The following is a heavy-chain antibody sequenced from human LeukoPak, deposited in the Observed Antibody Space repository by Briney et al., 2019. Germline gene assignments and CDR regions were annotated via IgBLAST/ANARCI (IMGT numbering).Heavy chain of an antibody. Sequence: PGGSLRLSCVASGFTFSDYFMSWIRQAPGKGLGWLSFINSAGDNIYYADSVKGRFTISRDNAKKTLYLEMNSLRMEDTAIYYCARNCIAAAGTLDAFDIWGQGTMVTVSS. J-gene: IGHJ3*02. CDR3: ARNCIAAAGTLDAFDI. D-gene: IGHD6-13*01. CDR1: GFTFSDYF. V-gene: IGHV3-11*04. CDR2: INSAGDNI.